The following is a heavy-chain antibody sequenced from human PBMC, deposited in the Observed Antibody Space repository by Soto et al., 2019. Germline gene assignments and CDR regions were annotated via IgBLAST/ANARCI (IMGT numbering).Heavy chain of an antibody. D-gene: IGHD6-19*01. CDR2: IIPIFGTT. J-gene: IGHJ4*02. CDR3: AMIDYSSGSDY. V-gene: IGHV1-69*01. Sequence: QVQLVQSGAEVKKPGSSVKVSCKASRGTFSSYPLSWVRQAPGQGLEWMGGIIPIFGTTKYAQKFQGRVTIIADESTTTAYMELSSLRSDDTAVYYFAMIDYSSGSDYWGQGTLVTVSS. CDR1: RGTFSSYP.